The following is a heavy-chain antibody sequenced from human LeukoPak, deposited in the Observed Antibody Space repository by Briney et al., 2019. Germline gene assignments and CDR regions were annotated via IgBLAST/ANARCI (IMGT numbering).Heavy chain of an antibody. V-gene: IGHV4-39*01. CDR1: GGSISSSSYY. D-gene: IGHD3-22*01. J-gene: IGHJ4*02. CDR2: IYYSGST. Sequence: ASETLSLTCTVSGGSISSSSYYWGWIRQPPGKGLEWIGSIYYSGSTYYNPSLKSRVTISVDTSKNQFSLKLSSVTAADTAVYYCARHFNAYYYDSSGYANDYWGQGTLVTVSS. CDR3: ARHFNAYYYDSSGYANDY.